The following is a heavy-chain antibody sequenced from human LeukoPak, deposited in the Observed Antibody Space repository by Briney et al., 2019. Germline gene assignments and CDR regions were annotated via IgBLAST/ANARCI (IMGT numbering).Heavy chain of an antibody. CDR1: GFTFSSHG. CDR3: AELGITMIGGV. D-gene: IGHD3-10*02. CDR2: ISSSGSTI. V-gene: IGHV3-48*04. J-gene: IGHJ6*04. Sequence: GGTLRLSCVASGFTFSSHGMNWVRQAPGKGLEWVSYISSSGSTIYYADSVKGRFTISRDNAKNSLYLQMNSLRAEDTAVYYCAELGITMIGGVWGKGTTVTISS.